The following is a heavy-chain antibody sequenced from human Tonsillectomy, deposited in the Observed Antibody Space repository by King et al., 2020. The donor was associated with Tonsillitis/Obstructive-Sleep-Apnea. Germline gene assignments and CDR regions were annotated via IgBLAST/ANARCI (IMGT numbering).Heavy chain of an antibody. J-gene: IGHJ4*02. CDR2: IKSQADGGTA. D-gene: IGHD1-26*01. V-gene: IGHV3-15*01. Sequence: VQLVESGGGLVKPGESLRLTCAASGFAFSDAWMTWVRQAPGKGLEWVGRIKSQADGGTADIAAPVKGRFTISRNDSKNTLFLQVNSLKTEDTAVYYCTTRLVGDNFSPFDYWGQGTLVTVSS. CDR3: TTRLVGDNFSPFDY. CDR1: GFAFSDAW.